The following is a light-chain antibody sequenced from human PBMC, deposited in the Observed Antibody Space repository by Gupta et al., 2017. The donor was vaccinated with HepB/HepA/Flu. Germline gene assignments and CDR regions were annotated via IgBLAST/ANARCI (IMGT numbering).Light chain of an antibody. V-gene: IGKV1-27*01. J-gene: IGKJ1*01. CDR3: QKYNSASSWT. CDR2: AAS. Sequence: DIQMTQSPSSLSASVGDRVTITCRASQGISNYLAWYQQKPGKGPKLLIYAASTLQSGVPSRFSGSGSGTDFTLTISSLQPEDVATYYCQKYNSASSWTFGQGTKVEIK. CDR1: QGISNY.